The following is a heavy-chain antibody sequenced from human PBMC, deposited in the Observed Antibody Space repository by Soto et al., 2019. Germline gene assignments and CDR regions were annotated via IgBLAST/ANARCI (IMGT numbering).Heavy chain of an antibody. CDR1: GYTFTSYD. V-gene: IGHV1-8*01. CDR3: TCVVLRYFDWLSLNWFDP. Sequence: ASVKVSCKASGYTFTSYDINWVRQATGQGLEWMGWMNPNSGNAGYAQKFQGRVTMTRNTSISTAYMELSSLRSEDTAEYYCTCVVLRYFDWLSLNWFDPWGQGTLVTVSS. D-gene: IGHD3-9*01. J-gene: IGHJ5*02. CDR2: MNPNSGNA.